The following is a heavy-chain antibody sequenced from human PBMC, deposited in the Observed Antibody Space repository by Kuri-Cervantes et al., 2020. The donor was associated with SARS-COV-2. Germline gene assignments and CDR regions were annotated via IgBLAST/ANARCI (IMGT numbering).Heavy chain of an antibody. Sequence: LRLSCAVSGGSISSGDYYWSWIRQPPGKGLEWIGYIYYSGSTYYNPSLKSRVTISVDTSKNQFSLKLSSVTAADTAVYYCARDRMESLLWFGVVGAFDIWGQGTMVTVSS. CDR3: ARDRMESLLWFGVVGAFDI. V-gene: IGHV4-30-4*01. CDR1: GGSISSGDYY. CDR2: IYYSGST. D-gene: IGHD3-10*01. J-gene: IGHJ3*02.